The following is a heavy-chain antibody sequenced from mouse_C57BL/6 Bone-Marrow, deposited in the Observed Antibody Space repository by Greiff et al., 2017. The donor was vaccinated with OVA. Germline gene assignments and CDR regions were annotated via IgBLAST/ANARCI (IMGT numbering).Heavy chain of an antibody. CDR2: IYPNSGGT. D-gene: IGHD4-1*01. J-gene: IGHJ2*01. CDR3: ASPLLTGSGYFDY. V-gene: IGHV1-72*01. Sequence: VQLQQPGAELVKPGASVKLSCKASGYTFTSYWMHWVKQRPGRGLEWIGRIYPNSGGTKYNEKFKSKATLTVDKPSSTAYMQLSSLTSEDSAGLYYASPLLTGSGYFDYWGQGTTLTVSA. CDR1: GYTFTSYW.